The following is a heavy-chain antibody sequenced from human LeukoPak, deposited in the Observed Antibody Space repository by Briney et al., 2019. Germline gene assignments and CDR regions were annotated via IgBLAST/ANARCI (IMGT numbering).Heavy chain of an antibody. CDR3: AAGGRV. CDR1: GFTFSSYW. V-gene: IGHV3-15*01. Sequence: GGSLRLSCAASGFTFSSYWMNWARQAPGKGLERVGRIQSKTDGGTTEYAAPVKGRFTISRDDSTNTLYLQMNSLKTEDTGVYYCAAGGRVWGQGTTVTVSS. CDR2: IQSKTDGGTT. J-gene: IGHJ6*02. D-gene: IGHD3-10*01.